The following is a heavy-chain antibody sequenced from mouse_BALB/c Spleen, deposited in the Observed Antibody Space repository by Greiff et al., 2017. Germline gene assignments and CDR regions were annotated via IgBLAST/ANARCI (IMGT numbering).Heavy chain of an antibody. CDR3: ARSGLTGTRYYAMDY. D-gene: IGHD4-1*01. J-gene: IGHJ4*01. V-gene: IGHV5-17*02. CDR2: ISSGSSTI. Sequence: EVKVVESGGGLVQPGGSRKLSCAASGFTFSSFGMHWVRQAPEKGLEWVAYISSGSSTIYYADTVKGRFTISRDNPKNTLFLQMTSLRSEDTAMYYCARSGLTGTRYYAMDYWGQGTSVTVSS. CDR1: GFTFSSFG.